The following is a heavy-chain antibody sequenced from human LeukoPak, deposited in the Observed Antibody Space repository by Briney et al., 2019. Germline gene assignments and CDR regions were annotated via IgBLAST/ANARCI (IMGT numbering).Heavy chain of an antibody. CDR3: ARDPYGGNFRSWGDV. J-gene: IGHJ6*02. D-gene: IGHD4-23*01. V-gene: IGHV1-46*01. CDR2: INPSGGST. CDR1: GYTFTSYY. Sequence: ASVKVSCKASGYTFTSYYMHWVRQAPGQGLEWMGIINPSGGSTSYAQKFQGRVTMTRDTSTSTVYMELSSLRSEDTAVYYCARDPYGGNFRSWGDVWGQGTTVTVSS.